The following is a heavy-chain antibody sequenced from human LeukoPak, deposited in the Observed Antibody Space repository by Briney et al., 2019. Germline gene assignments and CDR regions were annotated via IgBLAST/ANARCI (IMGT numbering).Heavy chain of an antibody. CDR3: AGSGYYGGNYFDY. CDR2: ISYSAST. V-gene: IGHV4-39*07. Sequence: PSETLSLTCSVSGGSISSSSYYWGWIRQPPGKGLEWIASISYSASTYYNASLKSRVTISVDTTKNQFSLKLSSMTAADTAVYYCAGSGYYGGNYFDYWGQGTLVTVSS. J-gene: IGHJ4*02. D-gene: IGHD3-22*01. CDR1: GGSISSSSYY.